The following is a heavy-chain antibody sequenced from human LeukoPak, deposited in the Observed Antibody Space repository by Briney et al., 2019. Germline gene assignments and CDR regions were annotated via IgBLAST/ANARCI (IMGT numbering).Heavy chain of an antibody. V-gene: IGHV4-59*01. CDR2: IYYSGST. Sequence: SETLSLTCTVSGGSISSYYWSWIRQPPGKGLEWIGYIYYSGSTNYNPSLKSRVTISVDTSKNQFSLKLSSVTAADTAVYYCARDPGYCSGGSCSDYYYYGMDVWGKGTTVIVSS. D-gene: IGHD2-15*01. CDR3: ARDPGYCSGGSCSDYYYYGMDV. CDR1: GGSISSYY. J-gene: IGHJ6*04.